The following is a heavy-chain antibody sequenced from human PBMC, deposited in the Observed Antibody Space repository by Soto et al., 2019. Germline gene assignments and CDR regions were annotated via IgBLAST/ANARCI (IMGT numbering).Heavy chain of an antibody. Sequence: QVQLQQSGPGLVKPSQTLSLTCAISGDSVSTSSASWHWIRQSPSRGLEWLGRTFYRSKWQNHYALPVKSRITVNPVTSQNQFSLQLNSVTPEDTAVYYCSRDRWDSGPAFDVWGQGTMVTVSS. CDR2: TFYRSKWQN. D-gene: IGHD1-26*01. CDR3: SRDRWDSGPAFDV. V-gene: IGHV6-1*01. J-gene: IGHJ3*01. CDR1: GDSVSTSSAS.